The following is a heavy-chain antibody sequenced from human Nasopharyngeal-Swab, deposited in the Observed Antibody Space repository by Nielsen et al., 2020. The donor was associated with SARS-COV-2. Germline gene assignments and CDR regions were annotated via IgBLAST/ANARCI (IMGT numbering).Heavy chain of an antibody. CDR3: AKAPYLRGLDV. CDR2: ISGSGDTT. CDR1: GFTFNNYN. V-gene: IGHV3-23*01. D-gene: IGHD2-21*01. J-gene: IGHJ6*02. Sequence: GGSLRLSCAASGFTFNNYNFNWVRQAPGKGLEWVSIISGSGDTTYYADSVNDRFSISRDNSKNTLYLQMNSLRVEDTALYYCAKAPYLRGLDVWGQGTTVTVCS.